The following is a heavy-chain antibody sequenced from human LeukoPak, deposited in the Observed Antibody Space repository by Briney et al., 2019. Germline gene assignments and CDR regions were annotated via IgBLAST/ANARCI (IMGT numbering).Heavy chain of an antibody. CDR2: MNPNSGGS. J-gene: IGHJ4*02. CDR1: GYTFTSYD. D-gene: IGHD3-16*01. Sequence: GASVKVSCKASGYTFTSYDINWVRQAPGQGLEWMGWMNPNSGGSGPAQKFQGRVTMTWNTPISTAYMELSSLTSDDTAVYYCAREVRRGTYDYWGQGTLVTVTP. V-gene: IGHV1-8*02. CDR3: AREVRRGTYDY.